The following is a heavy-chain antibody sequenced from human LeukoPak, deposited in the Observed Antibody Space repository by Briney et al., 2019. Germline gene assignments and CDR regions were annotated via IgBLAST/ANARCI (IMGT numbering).Heavy chain of an antibody. D-gene: IGHD3-16*02. CDR3: ARGGASYDYVWGSYRYPYSYYIDY. Sequence: PSETLSLTCAVYGGSFSGYYWSWIRQAPGKGLEWIGEINYNGSTNYYPYLKNRVTITEDTSKKQLSLKLSSVTAADTAVYYCARGGASYDYVWGSYRYPYSYYIDYWGRGTLVSVSS. CDR2: INYNGST. CDR1: GGSFSGYY. V-gene: IGHV4-34*01. J-gene: IGHJ4*02.